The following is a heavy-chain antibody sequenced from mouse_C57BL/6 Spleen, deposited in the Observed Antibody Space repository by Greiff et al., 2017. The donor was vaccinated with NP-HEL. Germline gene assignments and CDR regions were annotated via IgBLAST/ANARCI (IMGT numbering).Heavy chain of an antibody. J-gene: IGHJ4*01. D-gene: IGHD2-1*01. Sequence: QVQLKQPGAELVKPGASVKLSCKASGYTFTSYWMHWVKQRPGQGLEWIGMIHPNSGSTNYNEKFKSKATLTVDKSSSTAYMQLSSLTSEDSAVYYCARNYYGNYEDGAMDYWGQGTSVTVSS. CDR2: IHPNSGST. CDR3: ARNYYGNYEDGAMDY. V-gene: IGHV1-64*01. CDR1: GYTFTSYW.